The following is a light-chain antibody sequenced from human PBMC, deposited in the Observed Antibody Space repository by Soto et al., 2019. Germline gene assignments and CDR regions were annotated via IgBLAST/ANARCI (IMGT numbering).Light chain of an antibody. V-gene: IGKV4-1*01. CDR2: WAS. Sequence: DIVMTQSPDSLAVSLGERATINCKSSQSVLYSSNNKNYLAWYQQKAGQPPKLLIYWASVRESGVPDRFSGSGSRTDFTLTISSLQAEDVAVYSCQQYYSTPWTFGKGTKLEIK. CDR1: QSVLYSSNNKNY. J-gene: IGKJ1*01. CDR3: QQYYSTPWT.